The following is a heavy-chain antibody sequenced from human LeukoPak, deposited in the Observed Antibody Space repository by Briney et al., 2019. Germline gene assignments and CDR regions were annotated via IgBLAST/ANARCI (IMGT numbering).Heavy chain of an antibody. CDR2: ISYDGSNK. J-gene: IGHJ6*02. D-gene: IGHD6-13*01. Sequence: GGSLRLSCAASGFTFSSYAMHWVRQAPGKGLEWVAVISYDGSNKYYADSVKGRFTISRDNSKNTLYLQMNSLRAEDTAVYYCAKDITQYSSSWYYYYYYGMDVWGQGTTVTVSS. CDR3: AKDITQYSSSWYYYYYYGMDV. CDR1: GFTFSSYA. V-gene: IGHV3-30*04.